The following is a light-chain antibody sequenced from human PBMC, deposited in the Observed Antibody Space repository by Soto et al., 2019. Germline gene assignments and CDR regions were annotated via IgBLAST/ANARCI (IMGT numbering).Light chain of an antibody. J-gene: IGKJ4*01. CDR2: GAS. CDR1: QDISSS. V-gene: IGKV1-8*01. CDR3: QQSSSTLLS. Sequence: AIRMTQSPSSFSASIGDRVTITCRASQDISSSLGWYQQIPGRAPKLLISGASNLQSGVPSRFSGSGSGTDFTLTISSLQSEDFATYYCQQSSSTLLSFGGGTKVEIK.